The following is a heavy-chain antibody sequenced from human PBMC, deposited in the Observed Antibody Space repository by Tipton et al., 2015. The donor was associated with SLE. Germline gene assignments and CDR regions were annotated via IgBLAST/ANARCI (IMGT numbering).Heavy chain of an antibody. J-gene: IGHJ4*02. CDR1: GGSISSHY. Sequence: LRLSCTVSGGSISSHYWSWIRQPPGKGLEWIGYIYYSGSTNYNPSLKSRVTISVDTSKNQFSLKLSSVTAADTAVYYCARSGGQWLVLVFDYWGQGTLVTVSS. CDR3: ARSGGQWLVLVFDY. D-gene: IGHD6-19*01. CDR2: IYYSGST. V-gene: IGHV4-59*11.